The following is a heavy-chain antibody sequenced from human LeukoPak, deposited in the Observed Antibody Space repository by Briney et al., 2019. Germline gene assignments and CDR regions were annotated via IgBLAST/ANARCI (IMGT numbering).Heavy chain of an antibody. Sequence: SETLSLTCTFSGGSISSYYWGWIRQPPGKTLEWIGSIYSSGSTYYNPSLKSRVIIIIDTPKNHFSLTLSSVTAADTAVYYCARSDGYGLVGIWGQGTMVTVSS. CDR2: IYSSGST. D-gene: IGHD3-10*01. CDR3: ARSDGYGLVGI. V-gene: IGHV4-39*07. J-gene: IGHJ3*02. CDR1: GGSISSYY.